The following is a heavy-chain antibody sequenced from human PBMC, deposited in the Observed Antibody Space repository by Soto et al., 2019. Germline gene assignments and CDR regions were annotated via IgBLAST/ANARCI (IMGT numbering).Heavy chain of an antibody. CDR1: GGTFSSYA. V-gene: IGHV1-69*01. J-gene: IGHJ3*02. CDR3: ARGGNGLEDITIGAFDI. D-gene: IGHD3-10*01. Sequence: QVQLVQSGAEVKKPGSSVKVSCKASGGTFSSYAISWVRQAPGKGLEWMGGIIPIFGTANYAQKFQGRVTITADESTSTAYMELSSLRSEDTAVYYCARGGNGLEDITIGAFDIWGQGTMVTVSS. CDR2: IIPIFGTA.